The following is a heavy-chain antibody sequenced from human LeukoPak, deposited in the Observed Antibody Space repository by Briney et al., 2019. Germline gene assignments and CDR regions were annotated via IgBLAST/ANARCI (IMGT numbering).Heavy chain of an antibody. CDR2: IYYSGST. CDR3: ARGSGHGIFGGEVDY. J-gene: IGHJ4*02. CDR1: GGSISSYY. D-gene: IGHD3-3*01. Sequence: SETLSLTCTVSGGSISSYYWSWIRQPPGKGLEWLGYIYYSGSTNYNPSLKSRVTISVDTSKNQFSLKLSSVTAADTAVYYCARGSGHGIFGGEVDYWGQGTLVTVSS. V-gene: IGHV4-59*01.